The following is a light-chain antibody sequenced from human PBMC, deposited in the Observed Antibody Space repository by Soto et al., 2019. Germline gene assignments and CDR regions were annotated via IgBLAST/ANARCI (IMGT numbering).Light chain of an antibody. CDR2: DAS. CDR1: QTVSTN. V-gene: IGKV3-15*01. J-gene: IGKJ4*01. Sequence: EIVMTQSPATLSVSPGERATLSCRASQTVSTNLAWYQQKPGQAPRLLIYDASTRAAGIPVRFRGSGSGTEFTLTISSLQSEDSAVYYCQQRSNWPPVTFGGGTKVEIK. CDR3: QQRSNWPPVT.